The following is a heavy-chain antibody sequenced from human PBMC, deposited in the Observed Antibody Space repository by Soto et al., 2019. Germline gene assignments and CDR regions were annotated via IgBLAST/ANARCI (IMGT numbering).Heavy chain of an antibody. CDR1: GFTFSSYG. CDR2: ISYDGSNK. J-gene: IGHJ5*02. V-gene: IGHV3-30*18. Sequence: GGSLRLSCAASGFTFSSYGMHWVRQAPGKGLEWVAVISYDGSNKYYADSVKGRFTISRDNSKNTLYLQMNSLRAEDTAVYYCAKNVHSYLPLSNWFDPWGQGTLVTVSS. CDR3: AKNVHSYLPLSNWFDP. D-gene: IGHD2-2*01.